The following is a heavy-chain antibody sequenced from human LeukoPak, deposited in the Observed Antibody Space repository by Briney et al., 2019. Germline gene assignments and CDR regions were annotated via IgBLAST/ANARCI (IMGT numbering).Heavy chain of an antibody. V-gene: IGHV1-18*01. Sequence: ASVKVSCKASGYRFTTYGISWVRQAPGQGLEWMAWINVYSGSTEYKADLQGRLTVATETSTTTAYMELRSLRSDDTAVYYCVFGECSSTSCYPRRDYWGHGTLVTVSS. J-gene: IGHJ4*01. CDR1: GYRFTTYG. D-gene: IGHD2-2*01. CDR2: INVYSGST. CDR3: VFGECSSTSCYPRRDY.